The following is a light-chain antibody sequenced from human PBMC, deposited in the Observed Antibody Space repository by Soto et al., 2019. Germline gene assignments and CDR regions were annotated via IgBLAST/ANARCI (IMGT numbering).Light chain of an antibody. J-gene: IGLJ2*01. Sequence: QSALTQPPSVSGAPGHRVTISCAGSSSNIGANYAVHWYQQLPGTAPKLLIYDYNKRPSGVPDRFSGSKSGTSASLAITGLQAEDEADYYCCSYTSSTTPLFGGGTKVTVL. CDR3: CSYTSSTTPL. CDR2: DYN. CDR1: SSNIGANYA. V-gene: IGLV1-40*01.